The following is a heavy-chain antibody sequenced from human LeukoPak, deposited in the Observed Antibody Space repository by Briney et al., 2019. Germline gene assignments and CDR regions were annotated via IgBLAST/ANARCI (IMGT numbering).Heavy chain of an antibody. Sequence: SVKVSCKASGGTFSSYAISWVRQAPGQGLEWMGGIIPIFGTANYAQRFQGRVTITTDESTSTAYMELSSLRSEDTAVYYCARDRGVIATFDYWGQGTLVTVSS. D-gene: IGHD2-21*01. CDR2: IIPIFGTA. CDR3: ARDRGVIATFDY. J-gene: IGHJ4*02. CDR1: GGTFSSYA. V-gene: IGHV1-69*05.